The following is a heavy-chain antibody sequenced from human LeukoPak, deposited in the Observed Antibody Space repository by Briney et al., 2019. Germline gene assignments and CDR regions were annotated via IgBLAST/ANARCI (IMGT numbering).Heavy chain of an antibody. CDR2: IYYSGST. D-gene: IGHD2-21*02. CDR3: ARRGDLARFDP. CDR1: GGSISSYY. V-gene: IGHV4-59*08. Sequence: SETLSLTCTVSGGSISSYYWSWIRQPPGKGLEWIGYIYYSGSTNYNPSLKSRVTISVDTSKNQFSLKLSSVTAADTAVYYCARRGDLARFDPWGQGTLVTVSS. J-gene: IGHJ5*02.